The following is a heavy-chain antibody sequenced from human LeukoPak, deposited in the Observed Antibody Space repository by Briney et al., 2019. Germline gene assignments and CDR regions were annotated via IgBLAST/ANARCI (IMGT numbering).Heavy chain of an antibody. CDR2: ISSDSNYI. CDR1: GFTLRTYS. D-gene: IGHD3-10*01. J-gene: IGHJ4*02. V-gene: IGHV3-21*04. CDR3: ARDVSYFGSGSYYYFDY. Sequence: PGGSLRLSCAASGFTLRTYSMNWIRQVPEKGLEWVSSISSDSNYIFYSDSVKGRFTISRDNAKDLLYLQMNSLRAEDTAVYYCARDVSYFGSGSYYYFDYWGQGTLVTVSS.